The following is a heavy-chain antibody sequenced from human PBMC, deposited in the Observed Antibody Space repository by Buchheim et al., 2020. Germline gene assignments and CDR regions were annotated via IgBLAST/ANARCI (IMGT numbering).Heavy chain of an antibody. J-gene: IGHJ4*02. CDR3: VRKHNSAHYQFFDY. D-gene: IGHD3-22*01. V-gene: IGHV3-7*01. CDR2: INQDGTGK. Sequence: EVHLVESGGGLVQPGGSLRLSCAVSGFSFSTYWMSWVRQAPGKGLEWVANINQDGTGKNYMDSVKGRFTVSRDNAKNSLYLKMDSLRDEDTAVYSCVRKHNSAHYQFFDYWGQGTL. CDR1: GFSFSTYW.